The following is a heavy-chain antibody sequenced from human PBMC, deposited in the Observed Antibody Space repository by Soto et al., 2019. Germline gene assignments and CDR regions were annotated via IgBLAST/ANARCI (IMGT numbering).Heavy chain of an antibody. CDR3: ARESFSASPNFFDY. V-gene: IGHV3-48*03. J-gene: IGHJ4*02. Sequence: LRLSCAASVFACSNYEMNWVRQAPGKGLEWVSYISLSGSTIYYADSVKGRFTISRDDAKNSLYLQMDSLRADDTAVYYCARESFSASPNFFDYWGQGTLVTVSS. CDR1: VFACSNYE. D-gene: IGHD3-3*02. CDR2: ISLSGSTI.